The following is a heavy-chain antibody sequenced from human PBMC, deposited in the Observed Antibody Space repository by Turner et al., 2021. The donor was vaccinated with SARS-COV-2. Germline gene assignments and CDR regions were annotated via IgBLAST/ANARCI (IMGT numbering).Heavy chain of an antibody. CDR1: GFTFDDYA. V-gene: IGHV3-9*01. CDR2: ITWNGGSI. D-gene: IGHD1-26*01. Sequence: EVQLVVSGGGLVQPGRSLTLSCAASGFTFDDYAMHWVRQAPGKGLELVSGITWNGGSIGYADSVKGRVTISRDNAKNSLYLQMNSLRAEDTALYYCAKDQGGSFGDYFDYWGQGILVTVSS. CDR3: AKDQGGSFGDYFDY. J-gene: IGHJ4*02.